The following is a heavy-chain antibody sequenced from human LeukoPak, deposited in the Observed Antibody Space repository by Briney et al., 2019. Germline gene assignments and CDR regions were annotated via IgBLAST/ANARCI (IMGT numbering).Heavy chain of an antibody. J-gene: IGHJ4*02. Sequence: GGSLRLSCAASGFTFSSYAMNWVRQAPGKGLEWVSAVSGSGASTYYKDSVTGRFTISRDNSKNTLYLQMNSLRAEDTAVYYCAKEGVAGDILTGYYYIDYWGQGTLVTVSS. V-gene: IGHV3-23*01. CDR3: AKEGVAGDILTGYYYIDY. D-gene: IGHD3-9*01. CDR2: VSGSGAST. CDR1: GFTFSSYA.